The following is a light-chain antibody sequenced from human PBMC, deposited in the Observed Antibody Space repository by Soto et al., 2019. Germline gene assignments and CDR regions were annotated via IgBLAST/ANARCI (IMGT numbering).Light chain of an antibody. CDR2: KVS. CDR3: MQATQSHWT. V-gene: IGKV2-24*01. J-gene: IGKJ1*01. CDR1: QRLVHSDGNTY. Sequence: DIVMTQTPLSSPVTLGQAASISCRTSQRLVHSDGNTYLSLFQQRPGQPPRLLIYKVSDRFSGVPDRFSGRGAGTDFTLTISRVEAEDVGVYYCMQATQSHWTFGQGTKVEIK.